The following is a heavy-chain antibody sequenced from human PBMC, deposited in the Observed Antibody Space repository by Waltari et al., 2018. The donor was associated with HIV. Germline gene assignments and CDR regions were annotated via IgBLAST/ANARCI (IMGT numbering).Heavy chain of an antibody. J-gene: IGHJ4*02. CDR3: ARTDRGVNGQEFDY. CDR1: GYTFSNYD. V-gene: IGHV1-8*01. CDR2: MNPNSGAT. D-gene: IGHD3-10*01. Sequence: QVQLVQSGAEVKKPGASVRVSCKASGYTFSNYDMKWVRQASGQGLEWMGWMNPNSGATGYAQKFQGRVSMTRSTSIRTAYMELSSLTSEDTAVYYCARTDRGVNGQEFDYWGQGTLVTVSS.